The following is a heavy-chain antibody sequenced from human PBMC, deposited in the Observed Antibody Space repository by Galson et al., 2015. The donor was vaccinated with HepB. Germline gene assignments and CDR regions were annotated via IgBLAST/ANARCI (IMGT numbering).Heavy chain of an antibody. Sequence: SLRLSCAASGFTFSSYSMNWVRQAPGKGLEWVSSISSSSSYIYYADSVKGRFTISRDNAKNSLYLQMNSLRAEDTAVYYCARDDVSHYYYYYGMDVWGQGTTVTVSS. CDR2: ISSSSSYI. J-gene: IGHJ6*02. CDR1: GFTFSSYS. V-gene: IGHV3-21*01. CDR3: ARDDVSHYYYYYGMDV.